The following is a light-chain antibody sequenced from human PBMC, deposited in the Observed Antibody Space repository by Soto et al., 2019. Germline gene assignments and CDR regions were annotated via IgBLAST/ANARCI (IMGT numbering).Light chain of an antibody. V-gene: IGLV2-14*03. CDR2: DVT. Sequence: QSVLTQPASVSGSPGQSITISCTGTSSEVGGFNYVSWYQQHPGKALKFMIYDVTIRPSGVSYFFSGSKSGNTASLTIFGFQAEDEADYYCNSYTSSRTYVFGTG. CDR1: SSEVGGFNY. J-gene: IGLJ1*01. CDR3: NSYTSSRTYV.